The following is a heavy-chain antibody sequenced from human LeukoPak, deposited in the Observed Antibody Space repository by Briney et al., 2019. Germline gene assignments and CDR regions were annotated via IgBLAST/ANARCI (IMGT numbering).Heavy chain of an antibody. D-gene: IGHD3-22*01. J-gene: IGHJ4*02. CDR1: GFTFSSYA. Sequence: GGSLRLSCAASGFTFSSYAMSWVRQAPGKGLEWVSYISSSSSTIYYADSVKGRFTISRDNAKNSLYLQMNSLRAEDTAVYYCARDYYDSSGYLGYWGQGTLVTVSS. CDR2: ISSSSSTI. V-gene: IGHV3-48*01. CDR3: ARDYYDSSGYLGY.